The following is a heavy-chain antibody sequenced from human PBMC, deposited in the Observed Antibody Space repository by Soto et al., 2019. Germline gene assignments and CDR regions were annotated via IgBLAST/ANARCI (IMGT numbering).Heavy chain of an antibody. CDR2: INHSGST. Sequence: QVQLQQWGAGLLKPSETLSLTCAVYGGSFSGYYWSWIRQPPGKGLEWIGEINHSGSTNYNPSLKSRVTISVDTSKNQFSLKLSSVTAADTAVYYCARRAPYYYYYYMDVWGKGTTVTVSS. CDR1: GGSFSGYY. J-gene: IGHJ6*03. CDR3: ARRAPYYYYYYMDV. V-gene: IGHV4-34*01.